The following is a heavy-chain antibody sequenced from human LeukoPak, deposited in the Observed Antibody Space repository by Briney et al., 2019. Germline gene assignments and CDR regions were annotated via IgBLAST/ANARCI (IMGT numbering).Heavy chain of an antibody. CDR3: AKDYYDSSGYPEYFQH. V-gene: IGHV3-7*03. D-gene: IGHD3-22*01. CDR2: IKQDGSEK. CDR1: GFTFSSYW. J-gene: IGHJ1*01. Sequence: GGSLRLSCAASGFTFSSYWMSWVRQAPGKGLEWVANIKQDGSEKYYVDSVKGRFTISRDNAKNSLYLQMNSLRAEDTALYYCAKDYYDSSGYPEYFQHWGQGTLVTVSS.